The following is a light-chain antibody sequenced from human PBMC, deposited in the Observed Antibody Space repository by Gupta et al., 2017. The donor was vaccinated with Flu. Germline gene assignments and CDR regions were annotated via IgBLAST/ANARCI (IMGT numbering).Light chain of an antibody. V-gene: IGKV3-11*01. J-gene: IGKJ4*01. Sequence: SPATLSLSPRARVTLSCSASQSVHSRPLAWYQHQPGQAPMLLIYDASNRGTGIQARCRCSGSGTDITLTISGLQTADFSVYYCQQPDNWLFGGGTKLEIK. CDR3: QQPDNWL. CDR2: DAS. CDR1: QSVHSRP.